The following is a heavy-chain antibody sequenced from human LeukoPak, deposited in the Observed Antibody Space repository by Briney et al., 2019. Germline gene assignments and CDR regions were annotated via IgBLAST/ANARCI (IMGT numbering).Heavy chain of an antibody. CDR1: GGSISSGGYS. V-gene: IGHV4-30-2*01. CDR2: IYHSGST. J-gene: IGHJ5*02. D-gene: IGHD2-2*01. Sequence: QPSQTLSLTCAVSGGSISSGGYSWSWIRQPPGKGLEWIVYIYHSGSTYYNPSLKSRVTISVDRSKNQFSLKLSSVTAADTAVYYCARGVGHPRDSWFDPWGQGTLVTVSS. CDR3: ARGVGHPRDSWFDP.